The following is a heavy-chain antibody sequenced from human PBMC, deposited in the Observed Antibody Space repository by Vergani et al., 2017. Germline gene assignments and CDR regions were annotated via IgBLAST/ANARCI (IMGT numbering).Heavy chain of an antibody. CDR2: ISGNNDDV. CDR3: VRDVRVSRT. Sequence: GQLVESGGDIVQPGRSLTLSCVASRSTFKTYGMNWVRQAPGKGLEWVSSISGNNDDVYYADSVKGRFTISRDNAKNSLYLDMSSLRAEDTAVYYCVRDVRVSRTWGQGTLVAVSS. J-gene: IGHJ3*01. V-gene: IGHV3-21*02. CDR1: RSTFKTYG.